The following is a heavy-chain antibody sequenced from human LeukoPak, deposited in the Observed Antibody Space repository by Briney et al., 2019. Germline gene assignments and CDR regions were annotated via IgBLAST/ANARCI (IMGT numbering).Heavy chain of an antibody. CDR3: ARASSIDY. V-gene: IGHV3-21*01. CDR2: IRSSGLYT. CDR1: GFTFSDYT. D-gene: IGHD3-10*01. Sequence: GGSLRLSCAASGFTFSDYTMNWVRQAPGKGLEWVSSIRSSGLYTYYADSVKGRFTISRDNAKNSLYLQMNSLTAEDTAVYYCARASSIDYWGQGTLVTVSS. J-gene: IGHJ4*02.